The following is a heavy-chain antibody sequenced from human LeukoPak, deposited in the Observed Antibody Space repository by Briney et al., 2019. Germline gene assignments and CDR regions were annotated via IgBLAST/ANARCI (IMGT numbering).Heavy chain of an antibody. D-gene: IGHD2-15*01. CDR1: GFTFSSYA. CDR3: AEDPGYCSGGSCYSGVY. J-gene: IGHJ4*02. CDR2: ISGSGGST. Sequence: PGGSLRLSCAASGFTFSSYAMSWVRQAPGKGLEWVSAISGSGGSTYYADSVKGRFTISRDNSKNALYLQMNSLRAEDTAVYYCAEDPGYCSGGSCYSGVYWGQGTLVTVSS. V-gene: IGHV3-23*01.